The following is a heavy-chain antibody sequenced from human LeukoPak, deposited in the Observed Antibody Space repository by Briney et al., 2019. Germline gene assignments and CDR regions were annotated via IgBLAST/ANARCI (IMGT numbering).Heavy chain of an antibody. CDR3: ASARRDGAAGPYYYYYMDV. CDR1: GGTFSSYA. V-gene: IGHV1-69*05. D-gene: IGHD6-13*01. CDR2: IIPIFGTA. Sequence: SVKVSCKAYGGTFSSYAISWVRQAPGQGLEWMGGIIPIFGTANYAQKFQGRVTITTDESTSTAYMELSSLRSEDTAVYYCASARRDGAAGPYYYYYMDVWGKGTTVTVSS. J-gene: IGHJ6*03.